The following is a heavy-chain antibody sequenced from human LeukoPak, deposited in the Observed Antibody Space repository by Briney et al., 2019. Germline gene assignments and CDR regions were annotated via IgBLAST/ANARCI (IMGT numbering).Heavy chain of an antibody. J-gene: IGHJ4*02. D-gene: IGHD6-25*01. CDR2: ITYDGSKK. CDR3: AKGAAKAGIDY. CDR1: GFTFSSFG. Sequence: GGSLRLSCAASGFTFSSFGMHWARQAPGKGLEWVAVITYDGSKKYYADSVKGRFTISRDNSKNTLYLQMNSLRAEDTAVYYCAKGAAKAGIDYWGQGTLVTVSS. V-gene: IGHV3-30-3*01.